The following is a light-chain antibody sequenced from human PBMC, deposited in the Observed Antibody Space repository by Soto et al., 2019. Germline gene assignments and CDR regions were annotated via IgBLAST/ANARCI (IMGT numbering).Light chain of an antibody. CDR1: QSINSN. Sequence: EVLMTQSPATLSVSPGDRATLSCRASQSINSNLAWYQQQPGQAPRLLIYAASTMATAVPDRFSGSGSGTDFTLTITSLQSDYFAVYFGQQYTDWPITFGQGTRLDIK. CDR3: QQYTDWPIT. V-gene: IGKV3-15*01. CDR2: AAS. J-gene: IGKJ5*01.